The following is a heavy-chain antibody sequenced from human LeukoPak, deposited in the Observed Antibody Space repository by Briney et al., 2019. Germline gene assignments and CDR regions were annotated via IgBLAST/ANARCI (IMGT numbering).Heavy chain of an antibody. CDR1: GYIFTGYY. J-gene: IGHJ4*02. CDR3: AREEYSSSLGLGY. CDR2: INPNGGGT. V-gene: IGHV1-2*06. D-gene: IGHD6-6*01. Sequence: ASVKVSCKASGYIFTGYYIHWVRQAPGQGLEWMGRINPNGGGTNYAQKFQGRVTVTGDTSISTAYMELSRLRSDDTAVYYCAREEYSSSLGLGYWGQGTLVTVSS.